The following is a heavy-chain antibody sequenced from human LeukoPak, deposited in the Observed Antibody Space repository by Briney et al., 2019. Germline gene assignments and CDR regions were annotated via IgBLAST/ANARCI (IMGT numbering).Heavy chain of an antibody. Sequence: GGSLRLSCAASGFTFSSYEMNWVRQAPGKGLEWVSYISSSGSTIYYADSVMGRFTISRDNAKNSLYLQMNSLRAEDTAVYYCAREGGCSGGSCYTDLDYWGQGTLVTVSS. V-gene: IGHV3-48*03. CDR2: ISSSGSTI. D-gene: IGHD2-15*01. CDR1: GFTFSSYE. J-gene: IGHJ4*02. CDR3: AREGGCSGGSCYTDLDY.